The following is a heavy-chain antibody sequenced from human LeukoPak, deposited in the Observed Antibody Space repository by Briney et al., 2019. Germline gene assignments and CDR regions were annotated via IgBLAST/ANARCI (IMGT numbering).Heavy chain of an antibody. Sequence: GGSLRLSCAASRFAFSNYVMNWVRQPPGKGLEWVSSITDSGGATYYADSMKGRFTISRDNSKNTLYPQMNSLRAEDTAVYYCAHARASGYSYGFDYWGQGTLVTVSS. CDR1: RFAFSNYV. V-gene: IGHV3-23*01. CDR2: ITDSGGAT. CDR3: AHARASGYSYGFDY. D-gene: IGHD5-18*01. J-gene: IGHJ4*02.